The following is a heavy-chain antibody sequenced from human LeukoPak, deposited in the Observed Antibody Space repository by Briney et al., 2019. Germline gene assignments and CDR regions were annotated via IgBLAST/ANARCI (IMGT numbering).Heavy chain of an antibody. Sequence: GGSLRLSCAASEFSVSSNYMSWVRQAPGKGLEWVSLIYSGGSTFYADSVKGRFTISRDNSKNTLYLQMNSLRAEDAAVYYCTRALHYFDYWGQGTLVTVSS. J-gene: IGHJ4*02. CDR2: IYSGGST. V-gene: IGHV3-66*01. CDR3: TRALHYFDY. CDR1: EFSVSSNY.